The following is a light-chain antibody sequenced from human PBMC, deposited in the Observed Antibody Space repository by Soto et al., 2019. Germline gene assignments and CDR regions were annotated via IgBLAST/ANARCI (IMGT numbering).Light chain of an antibody. J-gene: IGKJ1*01. V-gene: IGKV3-15*01. CDR3: QQCNIWPLP. Sequence: IVMTQSPATLSVSPGERATLSCRASQSVSSNLAWYQQKPGQAPRLLIYGASTRATGIPARFSGSGSGTEFTLTISSLQSEDFAVYYCQQCNIWPLPFGQVA. CDR2: GAS. CDR1: QSVSSN.